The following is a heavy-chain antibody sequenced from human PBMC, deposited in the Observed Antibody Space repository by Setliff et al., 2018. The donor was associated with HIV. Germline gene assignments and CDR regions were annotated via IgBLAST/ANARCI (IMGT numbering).Heavy chain of an antibody. CDR1: RLTLSSNY. D-gene: IGHD2-21*02. J-gene: IGHJ3*02. CDR2: LYPGGSA. V-gene: IGHV3-53*05. Sequence: PGGSLRLSCTASRLTLSSNYMTWVRQSPGKGLEWVSTLYPGGSAYYADSIKGRFTISRENAKSSLYLQMNSLRVEDTALYYCARYHSGNSAIRAFDIWGQGTLVTVSS. CDR3: ARYHSGNSAIRAFDI.